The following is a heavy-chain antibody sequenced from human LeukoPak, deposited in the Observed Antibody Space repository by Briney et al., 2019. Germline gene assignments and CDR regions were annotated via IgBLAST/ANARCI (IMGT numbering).Heavy chain of an antibody. CDR3: ARRHSYDSSGYYFFCF. Sequence: SETLSLTCTVSGGSISSYYWSWILQPPGKGLEWIGYIYYSGSTNYNPSLKSRVTISVDTSKNQFSLKLSSVTAADKAVYYCARRHSYDSSGYYFFCFGGQGTLVTVSS. CDR1: GGSISSYY. D-gene: IGHD3-22*01. CDR2: IYYSGST. J-gene: IGHJ4*02. V-gene: IGHV4-59*01.